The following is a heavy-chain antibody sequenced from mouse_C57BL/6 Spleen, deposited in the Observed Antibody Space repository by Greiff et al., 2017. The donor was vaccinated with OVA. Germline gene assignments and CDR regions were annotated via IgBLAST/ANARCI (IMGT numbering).Heavy chain of an antibody. D-gene: IGHD1-1*01. CDR1: GYTFTSYW. V-gene: IGHV1-64*01. CDR3: ARSYYYGSSYGYFDV. CDR2: IHPNSGST. Sequence: QVQLKQPGAELVKPGASVKLSCKASGYTFTSYWMHWVKQRPGQGLEWIGMIHPNSGSTNYNEKFKSKATLTVDKSSSTAYMQLSSLTSEDSAVYYCARSYYYGSSYGYFDVWGTGTTVTVSS. J-gene: IGHJ1*03.